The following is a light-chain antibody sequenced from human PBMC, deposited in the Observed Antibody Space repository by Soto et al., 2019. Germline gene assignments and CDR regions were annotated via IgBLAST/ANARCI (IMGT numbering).Light chain of an antibody. Sequence: QSALTQPASVSGSPGQSITISCTGTGSDIGGYNYVSWYQQHPGKAPKLILYEVKYRPSGVSDRFSGSKSGNTASLTVSGLQAEDEADYYCSSYAGSNNLVFGGGTKVTVL. CDR1: GSDIGGYNY. CDR2: EVK. V-gene: IGLV2-14*03. J-gene: IGLJ2*01. CDR3: SSYAGSNNLV.